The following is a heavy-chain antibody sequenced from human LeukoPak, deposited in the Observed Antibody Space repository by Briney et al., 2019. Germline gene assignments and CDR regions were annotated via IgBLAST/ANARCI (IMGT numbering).Heavy chain of an antibody. CDR2: IYYSGST. J-gene: IGHJ4*02. V-gene: IGHV4-39*01. CDR1: GGSISDSTYY. Sequence: SETLSLTCTVSGGSISDSTYYWGWIRQPPGKGLEWLGSIYYSGSTYYNPSLKSRVTISVDPSKNQFSLKLSSVTAADAAVYYCARSSRRFDFWGQGTLVTVSS. CDR3: ARSSRRFDF.